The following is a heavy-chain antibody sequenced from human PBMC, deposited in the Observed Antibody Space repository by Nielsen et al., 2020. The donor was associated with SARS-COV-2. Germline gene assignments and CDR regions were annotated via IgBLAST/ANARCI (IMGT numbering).Heavy chain of an antibody. CDR1: GFTFSSYW. V-gene: IGHV3-74*01. CDR3: ARGPSSSWYVYYYYGMDV. J-gene: IGHJ6*02. CDR2: INSDGSST. D-gene: IGHD6-13*01. Sequence: GVLRLSCAASGFTFSSYWMHWVRQAPGKGLVWVSRINSDGSSTSYADSVKGRFTISRDNAKNTLYLQMNSLRAEDTAVYYCARGPSSSWYVYYYYGMDVWGQGTTVTVSS.